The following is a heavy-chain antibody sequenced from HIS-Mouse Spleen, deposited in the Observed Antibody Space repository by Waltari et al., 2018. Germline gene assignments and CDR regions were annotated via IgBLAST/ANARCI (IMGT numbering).Heavy chain of an antibody. J-gene: IGHJ3*02. D-gene: IGHD6-6*01. V-gene: IGHV1-2*02. CDR3: ARGYSSSSDAFDI. Sequence: KFQGRVTMTRDTSISTAYMELSRLRSDDTAVYYCARGYSSSSDAFDIWDQGTMVTVSS.